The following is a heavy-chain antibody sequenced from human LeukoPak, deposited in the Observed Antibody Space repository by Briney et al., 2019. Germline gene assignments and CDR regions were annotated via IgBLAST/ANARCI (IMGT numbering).Heavy chain of an antibody. D-gene: IGHD3-22*01. J-gene: IGHJ4*02. CDR3: AKDIVSGSSGYFHLGDY. CDR1: GFTFDDYA. Sequence: PGRSLRLSCAASGFTFDDYAMHWVRQAPGKGLEWVSGISWNSGSIGYADSVKGRFTISRDNAKNSLYLQMNSLRAEDTAFYYCAKDIVSGSSGYFHLGDYWGQGTLVTVSS. CDR2: ISWNSGSI. V-gene: IGHV3-9*01.